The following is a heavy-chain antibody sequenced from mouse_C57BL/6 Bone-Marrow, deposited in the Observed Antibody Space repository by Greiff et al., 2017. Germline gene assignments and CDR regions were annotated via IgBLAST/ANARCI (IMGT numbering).Heavy chain of an antibody. J-gene: IGHJ4*01. CDR3: ARGGYGNYVSYYYAMDY. D-gene: IGHD2-1*01. CDR1: GYTFTSYW. V-gene: IGHV1-52*01. Sequence: QVQLQQPGAELVRPGSSVKLSCKASGYTFTSYWMHWVKQRPIQGLEWICNIDPSDSETHYNQKFKDKATLTVDKSSSTAYMQLSSLTSEDSAVYYCARGGYGNYVSYYYAMDYWGQGTSVTVSS. CDR2: IDPSDSET.